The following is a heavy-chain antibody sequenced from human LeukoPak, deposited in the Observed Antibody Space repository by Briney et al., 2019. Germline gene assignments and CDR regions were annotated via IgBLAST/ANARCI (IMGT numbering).Heavy chain of an antibody. D-gene: IGHD3-10*01. J-gene: IGHJ4*02. CDR2: INPSGGST. CDR1: GYTFTSYY. CDR3: ATIIPVRGVIQPQFDY. V-gene: IGHV1-46*01. Sequence: ASVKVSCKASGYTFTSYYMHWVRQAPGQGLEWMGIINPSGGSTSYAQKFQGRVTMTRDTSTSTVYMELSSLRSEDTAVYYCATIIPVRGVIQPQFDYWGQGTLVTVSS.